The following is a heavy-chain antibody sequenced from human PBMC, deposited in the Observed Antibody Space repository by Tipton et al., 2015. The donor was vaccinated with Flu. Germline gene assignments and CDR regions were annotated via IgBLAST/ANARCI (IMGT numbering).Heavy chain of an antibody. D-gene: IGHD4-17*01. CDR3: ATHDFGDSSPTAHFEH. CDR2: ISSSGDPI. J-gene: IGHJ4*02. Sequence: SLRLSCIGSGFTFNTYQMNWVRQAPGKGLEWVSYISSSGDPIFYADSVRGRFTISRDNAKNSPYLQMNTLRAEDTGVYYCATHDFGDSSPTAHFEHWGQGTLVTVSS. CDR1: GFTFNTYQ. V-gene: IGHV3-48*03.